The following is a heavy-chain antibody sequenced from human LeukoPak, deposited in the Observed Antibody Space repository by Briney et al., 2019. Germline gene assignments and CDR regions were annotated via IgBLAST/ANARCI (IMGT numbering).Heavy chain of an antibody. J-gene: IGHJ4*02. Sequence: VASVKVSCKASGGTFSSYTISWVRQAPGQGLEWMGRIIPILGMANYAQKFQGRVTITADKSTSTAYMELSSLRSEDTAVYYCATQVGLHLDYWGQGTLVTVSS. CDR2: IIPILGMA. CDR3: ATQVGLHLDY. V-gene: IGHV1-69*02. CDR1: GGTFSSYT. D-gene: IGHD2-15*01.